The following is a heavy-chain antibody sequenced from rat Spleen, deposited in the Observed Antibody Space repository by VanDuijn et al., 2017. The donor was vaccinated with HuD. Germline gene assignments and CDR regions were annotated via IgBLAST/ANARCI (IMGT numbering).Heavy chain of an antibody. J-gene: IGHJ1*01. CDR3: ARAGYLRDWYFDF. V-gene: IGHV5-29*01. Sequence: EVQLVESDGGLVQPGRSLKLSCAASGFTFNEFYIVRVRPAPTKGLEWVATISYDGSSTYYRDSVKGRSTISRDNAQSTLYLQMDSLRSEDTATYYCARAGYLRDWYFDFWGPGTMVTVSS. CDR1: GFTFNEFY. D-gene: IGHD2-2*01. CDR2: ISYDGSST.